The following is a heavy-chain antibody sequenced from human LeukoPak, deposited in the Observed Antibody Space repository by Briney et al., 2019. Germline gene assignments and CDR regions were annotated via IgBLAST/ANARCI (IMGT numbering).Heavy chain of an antibody. CDR3: ARDGTTAEDY. CDR1: GYTFTSFG. Sequence: ASVKVSCNASGYTFTSFGISWVRQAPGQGLEWMGWISGYNDNTNYAKKFQGRVTMTTDTSTSTAYMELRSLRSDDTAVYYCARDGTTAEDYWGQGTLVTVSS. CDR2: ISGYNDNT. J-gene: IGHJ4*02. D-gene: IGHD1/OR15-1a*01. V-gene: IGHV1-18*01.